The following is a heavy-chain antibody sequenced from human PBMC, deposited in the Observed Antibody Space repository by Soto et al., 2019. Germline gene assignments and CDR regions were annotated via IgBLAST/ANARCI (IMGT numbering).Heavy chain of an antibody. J-gene: IGHJ4*02. CDR3: ARAVVVATVSDY. CDR2: INSDGSST. D-gene: IGHD1-26*01. CDR1: GFTFSSFW. Sequence: PGGSLRLSCAASGFTFSSFWMHWVRQAPGKGLVWVSRINSDGSSTSYADSVKGRFTISRDNAKNTLHLQMSSLRAEDTAVYYCARAVVVATVSDYWGQGTLVTVSS. V-gene: IGHV3-74*01.